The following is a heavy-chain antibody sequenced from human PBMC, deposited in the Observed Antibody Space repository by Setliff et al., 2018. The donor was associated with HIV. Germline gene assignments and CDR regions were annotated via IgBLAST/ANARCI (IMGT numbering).Heavy chain of an antibody. CDR3: AKDRGLVWFGEGPGDY. CDR2: IDSDGSDT. Sequence: QPGGSLRLSCAASGLTFSNYWMHWVRQAPGKGLEWVSRIDSDGSDTNYADSVRGRFTISRDNAKNTVYLQMNSLRAEDTAVYYCAKDRGLVWFGEGPGDYWGQGTLVTVSS. V-gene: IGHV3-74*01. CDR1: GLTFSNYW. J-gene: IGHJ4*02. D-gene: IGHD3-10*01.